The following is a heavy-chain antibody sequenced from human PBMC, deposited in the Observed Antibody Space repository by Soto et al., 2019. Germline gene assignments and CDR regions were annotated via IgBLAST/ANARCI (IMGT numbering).Heavy chain of an antibody. V-gene: IGHV3-23*01. CDR2: ISGSGGTT. CDR1: GFTFENYA. CDR3: AKDSWAIFGVPAGEYYAMDV. Sequence: GGSLRLSCVASGFTFENYAMSWVRQSPGKGLEWVSAISGSGGTTYYSDSVKGRFTISRDNSKNTVYLQMNDLRVEDAAEYFCAKDSWAIFGVPAGEYYAMDVWGQGTTVTVSS. D-gene: IGHD3-3*01. J-gene: IGHJ6*02.